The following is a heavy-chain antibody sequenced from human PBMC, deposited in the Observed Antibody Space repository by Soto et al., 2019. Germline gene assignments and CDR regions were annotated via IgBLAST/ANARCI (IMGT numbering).Heavy chain of an antibody. J-gene: IGHJ4*02. CDR3: ARKDYGDYRLDY. CDR1: GFTFSSYS. V-gene: IGHV3-21*01. CDR2: ISSSSSYI. D-gene: IGHD4-17*01. Sequence: GGSLRLSYAASGFTFSSYSMNWVRQAPGKGLEWGSSISSSSSYIYDADSVKGRFTSSRDTAKNSLYLQMNSLRAEDTAVYYCARKDYGDYRLDYWGQGTLVTVSS.